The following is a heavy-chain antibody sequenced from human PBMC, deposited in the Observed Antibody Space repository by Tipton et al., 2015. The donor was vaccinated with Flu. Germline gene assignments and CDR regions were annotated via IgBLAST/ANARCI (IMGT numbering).Heavy chain of an antibody. CDR2: INPNSGGT. J-gene: IGHJ4*02. Sequence: QSGPEVKKPGASVKVSCKASGYTFTGYYMHWVRQAPGQGLEWMGWINPNSGGTNYAQKFQGRVTMTRDTSISTAYMELSRLRSDDTAVYYCAIDIAVVPAALDYWGQGTLVTVSS. CDR1: GYTFTGYY. V-gene: IGHV1-2*02. CDR3: AIDIAVVPAALDY. D-gene: IGHD2-2*01.